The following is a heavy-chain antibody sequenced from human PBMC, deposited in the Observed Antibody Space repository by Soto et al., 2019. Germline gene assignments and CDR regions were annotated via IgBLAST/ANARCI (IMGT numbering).Heavy chain of an antibody. CDR1: GFSLRTSGVG. V-gene: IGHV2-5*01. J-gene: IGHJ5*02. CDR3: AKSGSSGWYGWFDP. CDR2: SYWNDDN. Sequence: SGPTLVNPTQTLTLTCIFSGFSLRTSGVGVGWMRRPRGKALGLLSVSYWNDDNVYSTSQNSRRTIAKDTTKNQVVLTMTNMDPVDTATYYCAKSGSSGWYGWFDPWGQGTQVTVSS. D-gene: IGHD6-19*01.